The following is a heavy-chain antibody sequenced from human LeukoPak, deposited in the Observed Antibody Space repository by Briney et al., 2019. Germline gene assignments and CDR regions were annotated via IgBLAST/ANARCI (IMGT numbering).Heavy chain of an antibody. J-gene: IGHJ4*02. CDR2: INSDGSST. D-gene: IGHD1-26*01. Sequence: GESLRISCKCSGFDFTAYGIAWVRQAPGKGLVWVSRINSDGSSTSYADSVKGRFTISRDNAKNTLYLQMNSLRAEDTAVYYCARVVGATRLYYFDYWGQGTLVTVSS. CDR1: GFDFTAYG. CDR3: ARVVGATRLYYFDY. V-gene: IGHV3-74*01.